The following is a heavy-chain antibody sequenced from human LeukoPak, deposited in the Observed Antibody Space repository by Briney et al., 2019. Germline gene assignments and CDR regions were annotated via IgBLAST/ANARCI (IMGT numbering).Heavy chain of an antibody. J-gene: IGHJ3*01. V-gene: IGHV1-46*01. D-gene: IGHD5-24*01. CDR3: ARIRDGYNDAYDL. Sequence: ASVKVSCKASGYTFTGYYMHWVRQAPGQVLEWIGLINPDGGNTNYAQNFQGRVTLTRDTSTSTVYMELSSLRSEDTAIYYCARIRDGYNDAYDLWGQGTVVTVPS. CDR1: GYTFTGYY. CDR2: INPDGGNT.